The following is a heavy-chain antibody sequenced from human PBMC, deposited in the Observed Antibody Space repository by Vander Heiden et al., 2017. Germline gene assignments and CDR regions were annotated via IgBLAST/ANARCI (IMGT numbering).Heavy chain of an antibody. CDR3: ARDDTTYGKPEDS. CDR1: GFTFSGYW. Sequence: EEQLVESGGGLVQPGGSLRLWCAASGFTFSGYWMNWVRQAPGKGLEWVANIKQDGSETYYVDSVKGRFTISRDNAKNSLYLQMNSLRAEDTAVYFCARDDTTYGKPEDSWGQGTLVTVSS. J-gene: IGHJ4*02. CDR2: IKQDGSET. V-gene: IGHV3-7*01. D-gene: IGHD3-10*01.